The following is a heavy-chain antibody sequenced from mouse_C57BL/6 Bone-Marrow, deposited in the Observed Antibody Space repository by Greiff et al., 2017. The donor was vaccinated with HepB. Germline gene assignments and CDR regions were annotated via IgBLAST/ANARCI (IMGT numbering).Heavy chain of an antibody. CDR1: GYTFTSYW. Sequence: QVQLKQPGAELVMPGASVKLSCKASGYTFTSYWMHWVKQRPGQGLEWIGEIDPSDSYTNYNQKFKGKSTLTVDKSSSTAYMQLSSLTSEDSAVYYCARFGYYGSSYGAMDYWGQGTSVTVSS. J-gene: IGHJ4*01. D-gene: IGHD1-1*01. CDR2: IDPSDSYT. CDR3: ARFGYYGSSYGAMDY. V-gene: IGHV1-69*01.